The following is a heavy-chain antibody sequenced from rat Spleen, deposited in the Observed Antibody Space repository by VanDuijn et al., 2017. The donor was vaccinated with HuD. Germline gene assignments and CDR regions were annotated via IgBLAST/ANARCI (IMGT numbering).Heavy chain of an antibody. J-gene: IGHJ2*01. V-gene: IGHV5-25*01. CDR3: TRDRSGDPFYFDY. CDR1: GFTFNNYD. CDR2: INPGGFNT. D-gene: IGHD1-1*01. Sequence: EVQLVESGGGLVQPGRSLKLSCEVSGFTFNNYDMAWIRQAPTKGLEWVASINPGGFNTYYRDSVKGRFTVSRDNAKGTLYLQMNSLRSEDTATYYCTRDRSGDPFYFDYWGQGVMLKVSS.